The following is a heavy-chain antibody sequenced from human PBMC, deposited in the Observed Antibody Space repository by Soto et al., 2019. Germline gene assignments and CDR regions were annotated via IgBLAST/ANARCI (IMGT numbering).Heavy chain of an antibody. J-gene: IGHJ6*02. V-gene: IGHV4-4*02. D-gene: IGHD2-21*02. Sequence: QVQLQESGPGLVKPSGTLSLSCAVSGDSISRRNWWSWVRQSPGQGRVWIGEIHHSGSTNYNLSLKIRVTISIDKTKNHFSLRLTSWTAADTAVYYCARATAVADAIVSGLDVWGQGTAVTVSS. CDR1: GDSISRRNW. CDR2: IHHSGST. CDR3: ARATAVADAIVSGLDV.